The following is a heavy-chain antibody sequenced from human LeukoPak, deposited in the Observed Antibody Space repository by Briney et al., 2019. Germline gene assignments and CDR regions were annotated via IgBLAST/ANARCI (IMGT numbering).Heavy chain of an antibody. CDR3: ARVVGGSSSSSPYYYYYYMDV. J-gene: IGHJ6*03. V-gene: IGHV4-59*01. CDR2: IYYSGNT. CDR1: GGSISSYY. D-gene: IGHD6-6*01. Sequence: SETLSLTCTVSGGSISSYYWSWIRQPPGKGLEWIGYIYYSGNTNYNPSLKSRVTISVDTSKNQFSLKLSSVTAADTAVYYCARVVGGSSSSSPYYYYYYMDVWGKGTTVTVSS.